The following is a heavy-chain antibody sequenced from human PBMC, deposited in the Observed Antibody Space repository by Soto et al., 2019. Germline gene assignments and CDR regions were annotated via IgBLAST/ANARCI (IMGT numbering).Heavy chain of an antibody. J-gene: IGHJ4*02. CDR1: GVPFNSYG. Sequence: QVVLLQSGTEVKRPGSSVKVSCKASGVPFNSYGFAWVRQAPGRGLEWAGRINPASQLRYYEQSLQGRVTIIADTSTTTAYMEVCGLTSEDTEVDYCARMKLARLDHWGQGTIVTVSS. CDR3: ARMKLARLDH. CDR2: INPASQLR. V-gene: IGHV1-69*09.